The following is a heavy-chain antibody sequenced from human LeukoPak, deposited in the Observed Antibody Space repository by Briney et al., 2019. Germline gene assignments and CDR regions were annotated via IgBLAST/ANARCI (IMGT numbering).Heavy chain of an antibody. CDR3: AKDRGYDPIFDY. V-gene: IGHV3-15*01. CDR2: IKSKTNGETR. Sequence: GGSLRLSCAASGFTLSNAWMNWVRQAPGKGLEWVGLIKSKTNGETRDYAAHVKGRFTISRDDSDNTLYLQMNSLKNEDTAVYYCAKDRGYDPIFDYWGQGTLVTVSS. D-gene: IGHD3-3*01. J-gene: IGHJ4*02. CDR1: GFTLSNAW.